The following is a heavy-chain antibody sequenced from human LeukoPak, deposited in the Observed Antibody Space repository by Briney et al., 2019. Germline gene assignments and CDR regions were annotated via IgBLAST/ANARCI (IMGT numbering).Heavy chain of an antibody. CDR3: ARAYYYDGSGYSYFDY. V-gene: IGHV3-33*01. CDR1: GFTFSSYG. Sequence: GGSLRLSCAASGFTFSSYGMHWVRQAPGKGLEWVAVIWYDGSNKYYADSVKGRFTISRDNSKNTLYLQMNSLRAEDTAVYYCARAYYYDGSGYSYFDYWGQGTLVTVSS. J-gene: IGHJ4*02. CDR2: IWYDGSNK. D-gene: IGHD3-22*01.